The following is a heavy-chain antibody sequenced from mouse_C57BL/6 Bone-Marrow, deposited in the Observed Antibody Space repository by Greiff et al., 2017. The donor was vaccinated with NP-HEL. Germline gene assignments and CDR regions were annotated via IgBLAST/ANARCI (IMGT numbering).Heavy chain of an antibody. V-gene: IGHV1-64*01. CDR1: GYTFTSYW. D-gene: IGHD1-1*01. J-gene: IGHJ2*01. Sequence: VQLQQSGAELVKPGASVKLSCKASGYTFTSYWMHWVKQRPGQGLEWIGMIHPNSGSTNYNEKFKSKATLTVDKSSSTAYMQLSSLTSEDSAVYYCARHYYGSSPYYFDYWGQGTTLTVSS. CDR3: ARHYYGSSPYYFDY. CDR2: IHPNSGST.